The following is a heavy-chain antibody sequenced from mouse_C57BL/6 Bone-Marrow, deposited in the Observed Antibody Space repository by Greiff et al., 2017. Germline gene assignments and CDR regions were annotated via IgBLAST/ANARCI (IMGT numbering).Heavy chain of an antibody. CDR3: ARFDGLMDY. Sequence: VQLQQPGAELVRPGTSVKLSCTASGYTFTGYWMHWVKQRPGQGLEWIGVIDPSNSYTNYNPKFKGKATLTVDTSSSTAYLQLSSLTSEDSAVYYCARFDGLMDYWGQGTAVTVSS. CDR1: GYTFTGYW. V-gene: IGHV1-59*01. D-gene: IGHD2-3*01. CDR2: IDPSNSYT. J-gene: IGHJ4*01.